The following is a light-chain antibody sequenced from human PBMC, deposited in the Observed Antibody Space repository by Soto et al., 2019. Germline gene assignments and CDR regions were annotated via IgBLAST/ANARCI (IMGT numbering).Light chain of an antibody. V-gene: IGKV3-15*01. CDR2: GAA. CDR1: QSVNSS. CDR3: QQYHSWPA. Sequence: ETVMTQSPATLSVSPGERATLSFWASQSVNSSLAWYQRKPRQAPRLLIYGAATRATGIPATLSGSGSGTEFTLTISSLQSEDFAVYYCQQYHSWPAFGRGTKVDIK. J-gene: IGKJ1*01.